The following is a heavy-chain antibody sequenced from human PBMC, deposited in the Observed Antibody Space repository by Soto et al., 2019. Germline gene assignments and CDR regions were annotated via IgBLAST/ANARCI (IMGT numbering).Heavy chain of an antibody. CDR3: AREENCRGGTCYSEYFHH. J-gene: IGHJ1*01. V-gene: IGHV1-46*01. D-gene: IGHD2-15*01. CDR1: GYIFTAYS. Sequence: GASVKVSCKTSGYIFTAYSMHWVRQAPGQGLEWMGVVNPSGGSAHYAQSFEGRVTLTRDTSTSTFYMELSSLRSEDTAVYYCAREENCRGGTCYSEYFHHWDQGTLVTVSS. CDR2: VNPSGGSA.